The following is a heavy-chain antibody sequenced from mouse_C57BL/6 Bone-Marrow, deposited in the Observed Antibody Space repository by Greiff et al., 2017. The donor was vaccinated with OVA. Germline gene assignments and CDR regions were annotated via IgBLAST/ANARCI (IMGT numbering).Heavy chain of an antibody. J-gene: IGHJ2*01. Sequence: VQLQQSGPELVKPGASVKISCKASGYTFTDYYMNWVKQSHGKSLEWIGDINPNNGGTIYNQKFKGKATLTVDKSSSTAYMELRSLTSEDSAVYYCAREEDLDYWGQGTTLTVSS. CDR3: AREEDLDY. CDR1: GYTFTDYY. V-gene: IGHV1-26*01. CDR2: INPNNGGT.